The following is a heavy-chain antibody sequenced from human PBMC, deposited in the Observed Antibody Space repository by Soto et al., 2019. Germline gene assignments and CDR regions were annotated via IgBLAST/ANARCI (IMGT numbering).Heavy chain of an antibody. D-gene: IGHD1-26*01. CDR3: ARDLRGSPDY. J-gene: IGHJ4*02. CDR2: INPDGSTT. V-gene: IGHV3-74*01. Sequence: GGSLRLSCAASGFTFSTYWMNWVRQAPGKGLVWVSLINPDGSTTTYADSVKGRFTISRDNAKNTVYLQMTSLRVEATAVYYCARDLRGSPDYWGQGTLVTVSS. CDR1: GFTFSTYW.